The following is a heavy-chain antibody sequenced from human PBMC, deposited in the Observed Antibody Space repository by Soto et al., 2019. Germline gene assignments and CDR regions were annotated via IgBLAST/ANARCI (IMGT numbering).Heavy chain of an antibody. J-gene: IGHJ3*02. Sequence: ASVKVSCKASGYTFTSYYMHWVRQAPGQGLEWMGIINPSGGSTSYAQKFQGRVTMTRDTSTSTVYMELSSLRSEDTAVYYCARGGTIFGISNDAFDIWGQGTMVTFSS. CDR1: GYTFTSYY. CDR3: ARGGTIFGISNDAFDI. D-gene: IGHD3-3*01. CDR2: INPSGGST. V-gene: IGHV1-46*01.